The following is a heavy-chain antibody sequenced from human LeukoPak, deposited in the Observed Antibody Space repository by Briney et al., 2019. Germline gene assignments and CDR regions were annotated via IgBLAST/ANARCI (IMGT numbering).Heavy chain of an antibody. CDR3: TRRFGY. CDR1: GFTFSSYG. J-gene: IGHJ4*02. CDR2: IWYDGSNK. Sequence: PGGSLRLSCAASGFTFSSYGMHWVRQAPGKGLEWVAVIWYDGSNKHYADSVRGRFTISRDSSKNTLYLQMNSLRDEDTAVYYCTRRFGYWGQGALVTVSS. V-gene: IGHV3-33*01.